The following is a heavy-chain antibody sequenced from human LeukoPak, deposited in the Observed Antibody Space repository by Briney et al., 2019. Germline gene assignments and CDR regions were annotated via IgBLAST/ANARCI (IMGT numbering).Heavy chain of an antibody. D-gene: IGHD6-13*01. CDR2: INHSGST. V-gene: IGHV4-39*07. J-gene: IGHJ4*02. CDR3: ARGRSSWFDY. CDR1: GGSISDCTSY. Sequence: SETLSLTCTVSGGSISDCTSYWSWIRQPPGKGLEWIGEINHSGSTNYNPSLKSRVTISVDTSKNQFSLKLSSVTAADTAVYYCARGRSSWFDYWGQGTLVTVSS.